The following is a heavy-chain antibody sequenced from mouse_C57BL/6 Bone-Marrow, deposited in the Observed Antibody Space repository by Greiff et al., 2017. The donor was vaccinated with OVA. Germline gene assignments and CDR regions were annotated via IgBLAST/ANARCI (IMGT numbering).Heavy chain of an antibody. V-gene: IGHV1-72*01. J-gene: IGHJ1*03. Sequence: VQLQQPGAELVKPGASVKLSCKASGYTFTSYWMHWVKQRPGRGLEWIGRIDPNSGGTKYNEKFKSKATLTVDKPSSTAYMQLSSLTSEDSAVYYCARRGVVDYYGSSYWYFDVWGTGTTVTVSS. CDR2: IDPNSGGT. D-gene: IGHD1-1*01. CDR3: ARRGVVDYYGSSYWYFDV. CDR1: GYTFTSYW.